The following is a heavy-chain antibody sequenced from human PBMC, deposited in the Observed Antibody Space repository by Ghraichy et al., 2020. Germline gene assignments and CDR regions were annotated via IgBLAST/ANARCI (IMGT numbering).Heavy chain of an antibody. CDR2: IYNGGTA. CDR3: AREASSYYGMDV. V-gene: IGHV3-66*01. D-gene: IGHD3-16*01. CDR1: GFTFSANY. Sequence: GGSLRLSCAASGFTFSANYMTWVRQAPGKGLEWVSVIYNGGTAFYAESVKGRFTISRDNSTSILFLQMNSLRAEDTAVYYCAREASSYYGMDVWGQGTTVTVSS. J-gene: IGHJ6*02.